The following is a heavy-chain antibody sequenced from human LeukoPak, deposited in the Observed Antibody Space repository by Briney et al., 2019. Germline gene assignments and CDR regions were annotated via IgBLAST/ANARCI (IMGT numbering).Heavy chain of an antibody. Sequence: PGGSLRLSCAASGFTFSSYGMHWVRQAPGKGLEWVAVIWYDGSNKYYADSVKGRFTISRGNSKNTLYLQMNSLRAEDTAVYYCARLYGTYPGWFDPWGQGTLVTVSS. CDR1: GFTFSSYG. D-gene: IGHD4-17*01. V-gene: IGHV3-33*01. CDR3: ARLYGTYPGWFDP. J-gene: IGHJ5*02. CDR2: IWYDGSNK.